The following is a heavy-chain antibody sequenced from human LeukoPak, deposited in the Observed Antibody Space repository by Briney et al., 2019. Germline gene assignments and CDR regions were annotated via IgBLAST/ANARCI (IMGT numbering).Heavy chain of an antibody. Sequence: PGGSLRLSCAASGFTFSSYWMSWVRQAPGKGLEWVANIKQDGSEKYYVDSVKGRFTISRDNAKNSLYLQMNSLRAEDTAVYYCARGGRTRSSWYEINYYYMDVWGKGTTVTVSS. CDR1: GFTFSSYW. CDR3: ARGGRTRSSWYEINYYYMDV. D-gene: IGHD6-13*01. J-gene: IGHJ6*03. V-gene: IGHV3-7*01. CDR2: IKQDGSEK.